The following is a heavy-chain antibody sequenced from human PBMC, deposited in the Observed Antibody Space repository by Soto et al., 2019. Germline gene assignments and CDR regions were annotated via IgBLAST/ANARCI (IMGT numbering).Heavy chain of an antibody. CDR2: ISAYNGKT. V-gene: IGHV1-18*01. CDR1: GYTFTTYG. D-gene: IGHD5-12*01. J-gene: IGHJ4*02. CDR3: ARESTMWGLDY. Sequence: QVQLVQSGAEVKKPGASVKVSCKASGYTFTTYGISWVRQAPGQGLEWMGWISAYNGKTNSAQKLQGRVTMTTDTSTSTAYMELRTLSSDDTAVYYCARESTMWGLDYWGQGTLVTVSS.